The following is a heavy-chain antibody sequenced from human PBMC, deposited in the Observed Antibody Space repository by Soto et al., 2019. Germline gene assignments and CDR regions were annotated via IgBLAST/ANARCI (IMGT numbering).Heavy chain of an antibody. CDR1: GITFSSHV. J-gene: IGHJ4*02. D-gene: IGHD3-22*01. Sequence: GGSLRLSCEASGITFSSHVMSWVRQAPGNGLEWVSSIGASGGSTDYADSVKGRVTISRDKSRKTVYLQVSSLRTEDAAVYFCAARPPDSSRTSILYCLGQVTLLTVSS. CDR2: IGASGGST. V-gene: IGHV3-23*01. CDR3: AARPPDSSRTSILYC.